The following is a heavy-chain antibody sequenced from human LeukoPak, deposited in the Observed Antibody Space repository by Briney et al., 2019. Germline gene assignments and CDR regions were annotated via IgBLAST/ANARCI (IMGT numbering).Heavy chain of an antibody. Sequence: ASVRVSCKASGYTFTSYGISWVRHAPGQGLEWMGWISAYNGNTNYAQKLQGRVTMTTDTSTSTAYMELRSLRSDDTAVYYCARVGVGRGESSSWYFLVDYWGQGTLVTVSS. V-gene: IGHV1-18*01. D-gene: IGHD6-13*01. CDR3: ARVGVGRGESSSWYFLVDY. CDR1: GYTFTSYG. CDR2: ISAYNGNT. J-gene: IGHJ4*02.